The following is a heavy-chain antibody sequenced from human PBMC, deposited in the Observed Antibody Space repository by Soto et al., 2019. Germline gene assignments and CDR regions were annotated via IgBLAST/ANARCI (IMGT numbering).Heavy chain of an antibody. CDR1: GFNFVDYA. V-gene: IGHV3-23*01. CDR2: ISGSGGAT. CDR3: AKDQYSYGYGEDSFDS. D-gene: IGHD5-18*01. Sequence: EVQLLESGGGLVQPGGSLRLSCVASGFNFVDYAMTWVGQAPGKGLEWVSAISGSGGATYYADAVRGRFTISRDHSKNTLFLQMDSLRVEDTAIYYCAKDQYSYGYGEDSFDSWGQGTLVTVSS. J-gene: IGHJ4*02.